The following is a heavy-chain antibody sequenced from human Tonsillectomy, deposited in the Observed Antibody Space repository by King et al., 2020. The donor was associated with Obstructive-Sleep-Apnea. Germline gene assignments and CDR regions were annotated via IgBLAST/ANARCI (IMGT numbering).Heavy chain of an antibody. J-gene: IGHJ6*02. CDR2: IDPTDSNT. V-gene: IGHV5-10-1*03. Sequence: DVQLVESGAEVKKPGESLRISCKGSGYSFTNCWINWVRQVPGHGLEWLGRIDPTDSNTQYSPSSQGHVTISADKSISTAYLQWSSLKASDTAMYFCVRRISYDFYYAMDVWGQGTTVIVSS. D-gene: IGHD3-10*01. CDR3: VRRISYDFYYAMDV. CDR1: GYSFTNCW.